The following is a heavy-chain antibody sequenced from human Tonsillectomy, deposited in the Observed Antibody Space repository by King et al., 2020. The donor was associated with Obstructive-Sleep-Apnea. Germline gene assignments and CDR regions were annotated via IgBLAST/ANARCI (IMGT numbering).Heavy chain of an antibody. CDR2: IYYSGST. Sequence: MQLQESGPGLVKPSQTLSLTCIVSGGSISSDGYYWSWIRQHPGKGPEWIAYIYYSGSTYYNPSLKSRVTISVDTSKNQLSLKLSSMTAADTAVYYCARGSPYYFDYWGQGTLVTVSS. CDR1: GGSISSDGYY. D-gene: IGHD3-10*01. CDR3: ARGSPYYFDY. V-gene: IGHV4-31*03. J-gene: IGHJ4*02.